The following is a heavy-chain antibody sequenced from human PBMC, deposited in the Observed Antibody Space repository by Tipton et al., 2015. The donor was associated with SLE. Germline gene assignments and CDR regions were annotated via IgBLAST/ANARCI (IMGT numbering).Heavy chain of an antibody. CDR2: IYYSGST. CDR3: AREGNCSGGSCWNWFDP. V-gene: IGHV4-31*03. D-gene: IGHD2-15*01. J-gene: IGHJ5*02. CDR1: GGSISSGGYY. Sequence: LRLSCTVSGGSISSGGYYWSWIRQHPGKGLEWIGYIYYSGSTYYNPSLKSRVTISVDTSKNQFSLKLSSVTAADTAVYYCAREGNCSGGSCWNWFDPWGQGTLVTVSS.